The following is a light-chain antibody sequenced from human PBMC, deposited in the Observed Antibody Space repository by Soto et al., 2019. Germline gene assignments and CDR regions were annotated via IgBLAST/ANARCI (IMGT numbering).Light chain of an antibody. J-gene: IGKJ4*01. CDR1: QSAGSY. CDR3: QQRSDSRT. CDR2: DKS. Sequence: EIVLTQSPATLSLSPGEGATLSCRASQSAGSYLAWYQQKPGQAPRLLIYDKSNRATGIPARFSGSGSGTDFTLTISSLEPEDFAVYAWQQRSDSRTFGVGTKVEIK. V-gene: IGKV3-11*01.